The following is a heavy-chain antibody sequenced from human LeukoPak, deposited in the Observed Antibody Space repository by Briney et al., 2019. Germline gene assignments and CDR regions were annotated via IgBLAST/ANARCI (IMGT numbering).Heavy chain of an antibody. CDR3: ARYNTGSVDY. CDR2: INSDGSSA. D-gene: IGHD2-8*02. V-gene: IGHV3-74*01. CDR1: GFTFSSYW. J-gene: IGHJ4*02. Sequence: GGSLRLSCAASGFTFSSYWMHWVRQAPGKGLVWVSRINSDGSSARYADSVKGRFTISRDNSKNTLYLQMDSLRDTAVYYCARYNTGSVDYWGQGTLVTVSS.